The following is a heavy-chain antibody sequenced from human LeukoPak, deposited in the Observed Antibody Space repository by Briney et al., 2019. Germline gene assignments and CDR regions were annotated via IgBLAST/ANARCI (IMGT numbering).Heavy chain of an antibody. Sequence: SQTLSLTCAVSGYSINSGGYSWSWIRQPPGKGLEWIGYIYHTGDTYYNPSLKSRLTLSIDKSKNQFSLKLISVTAADAALYYCASQSHDPGGHEPPTAFDSWGRGTLVTVFS. CDR1: GYSINSGGYS. V-gene: IGHV4-30-2*01. D-gene: IGHD5-12*01. CDR2: IYHTGDT. J-gene: IGHJ4*02. CDR3: ASQSHDPGGHEPPTAFDS.